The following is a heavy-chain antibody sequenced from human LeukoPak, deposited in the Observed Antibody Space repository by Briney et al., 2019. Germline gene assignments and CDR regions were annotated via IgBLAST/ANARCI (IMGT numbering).Heavy chain of an antibody. Sequence: GESLKISCKGSGYSFTSYWIGWVRQMPGKGLEWMGIIYPGDSDTRYSPSFQGQVSTSADKSISTAYLQWSSLKASDTAIYYCARTTYDSSTSQTILFDSWGQGTLVTVSS. CDR3: ARTTYDSSTSQTILFDS. CDR1: GYSFTSYW. D-gene: IGHD3-22*01. CDR2: IYPGDSDT. J-gene: IGHJ4*02. V-gene: IGHV5-51*01.